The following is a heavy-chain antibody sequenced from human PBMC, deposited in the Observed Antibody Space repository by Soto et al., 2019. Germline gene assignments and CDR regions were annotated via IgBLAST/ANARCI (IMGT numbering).Heavy chain of an antibody. J-gene: IGHJ4*02. Sequence: EVQLVESGEGLVQPGESLRLSCAASGLTFRSYWTHWVRQAPGKGLVWVSRINTDGSVAMYVDSVKGRFTISRDNAKNTLYLHMSSLRAEDTAVYYCVKDMQLWRLDSWGQGNLVTVSS. D-gene: IGHD2-15*01. CDR1: GLTFRSYW. V-gene: IGHV3-74*03. CDR3: VKDMQLWRLDS. CDR2: INTDGSVA.